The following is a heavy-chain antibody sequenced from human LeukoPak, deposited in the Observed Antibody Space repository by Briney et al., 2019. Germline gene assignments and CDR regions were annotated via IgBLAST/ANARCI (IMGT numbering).Heavy chain of an antibody. J-gene: IGHJ4*02. CDR2: IYHSGST. V-gene: IGHV4-38-2*01. Sequence: SETLSLTCAVSGYSISSGYYWGWLRQPPGKGLEWIGSIYHSGSTYYNPSLKSRVTISVDTSKNQFSLKLGSVTAADTAVYYCARLGEDSSGWYDYWGQGTLVTVSS. D-gene: IGHD6-19*01. CDR1: GYSISSGYY. CDR3: ARLGEDSSGWYDY.